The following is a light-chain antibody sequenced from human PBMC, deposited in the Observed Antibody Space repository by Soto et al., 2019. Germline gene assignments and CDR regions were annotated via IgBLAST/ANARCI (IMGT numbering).Light chain of an antibody. CDR2: AAS. V-gene: IGKV1-6*02. CDR3: QQYYNFPYT. J-gene: IGKJ1*01. Sequence: IQMTQSPSSLSASVGDRVTITCRASQGISNDLGWYQQKSGKAPKLLIYAASSLESGIPSRFSGSGFATDFTLTISSLQPEDFAAYYWQQYYNFPYTCGQGTKVEIK. CDR1: QGISND.